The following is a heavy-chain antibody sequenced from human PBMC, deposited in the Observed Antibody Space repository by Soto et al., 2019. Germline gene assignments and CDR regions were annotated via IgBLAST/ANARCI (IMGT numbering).Heavy chain of an antibody. Sequence: SETLSLTCTVSGGSISSYYWSWIRQPPGKGLEWIGYIYYSGSTNYTPSLKSRVTISVDTSKNQFSLKLSSVTAADTAVYYCARHLITNDAFDIWGQGTMGTVSS. CDR1: GGSISSYY. CDR2: IYYSGST. D-gene: IGHD1-20*01. V-gene: IGHV4-59*08. J-gene: IGHJ3*02. CDR3: ARHLITNDAFDI.